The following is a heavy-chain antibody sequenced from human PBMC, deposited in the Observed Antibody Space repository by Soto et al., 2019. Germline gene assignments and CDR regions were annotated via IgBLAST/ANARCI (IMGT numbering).Heavy chain of an antibody. V-gene: IGHV4-4*02. CDR1: GGSISSSNW. D-gene: IGHD6-6*01. Sequence: QVQLQESGPGLVKPSGTLSLTCAVSGGSISSSNWWSWVRQPPGQGLEWIGEIYHSGSTTYNPSLEGRVSISVDKSKSQLCLKLSSVRAADTAVYYCARDTGVRYSSSSRDNWVDPWGQGALVTVSS. CDR3: ARDTGVRYSSSSRDNWVDP. CDR2: IYHSGST. J-gene: IGHJ5*02.